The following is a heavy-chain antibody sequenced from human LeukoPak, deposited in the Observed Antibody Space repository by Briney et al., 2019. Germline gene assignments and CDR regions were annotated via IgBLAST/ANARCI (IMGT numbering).Heavy chain of an antibody. D-gene: IGHD5-18*01. Sequence: GASLKVSCKASGYTFTGYYMHWVRQAPGQGLEWMGWINPKSGGTNYAQKFQGRVTMTRDTSISTAYMELSRLRSDDTAVYYCARDLAAGDTAMAHFYYYGMDVWGQGTTVTVSS. CDR2: INPKSGGT. J-gene: IGHJ6*02. V-gene: IGHV1-2*02. CDR1: GYTFTGYY. CDR3: ARDLAAGDTAMAHFYYYGMDV.